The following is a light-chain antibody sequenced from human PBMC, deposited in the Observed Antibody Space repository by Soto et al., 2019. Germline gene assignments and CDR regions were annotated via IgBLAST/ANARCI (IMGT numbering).Light chain of an antibody. CDR3: QQLYTTQWT. CDR1: QSVLYSSDNKNY. Sequence: DIVMTQSPDSLAVSLGERATINCKSSQSVLYSSDNKNYLAWYQQKPGQPPKLLIYWASIRESGVPDRFSGSGSGTDCTLTIGSLQAEDVAVYYCQQLYTTQWTGGKGTKVDIK. CDR2: WAS. V-gene: IGKV4-1*01. J-gene: IGKJ1*01.